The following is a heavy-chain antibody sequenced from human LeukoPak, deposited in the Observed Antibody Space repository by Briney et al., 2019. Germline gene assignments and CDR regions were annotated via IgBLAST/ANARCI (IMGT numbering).Heavy chain of an antibody. Sequence: GGSLRLSCVASGFTFSSYSMNWVRQAPGKGLEWVSYISSSCSTIYYADSVKGRFTISRDNPKNSLYLQMNSLRAEDTAVYYCARFSSGWYVDCWGQGTLVTVSS. D-gene: IGHD6-19*01. CDR3: ARFSSGWYVDC. V-gene: IGHV3-48*01. J-gene: IGHJ4*02. CDR2: ISSSCSTI. CDR1: GFTFSSYS.